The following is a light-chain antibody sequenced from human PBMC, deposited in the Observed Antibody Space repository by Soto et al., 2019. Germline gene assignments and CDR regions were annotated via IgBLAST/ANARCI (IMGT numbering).Light chain of an antibody. V-gene: IGLV2-14*03. J-gene: IGLJ1*01. CDR3: SSYTSTSTLSV. Sequence: QSALTQPASVSGSPGQSITISCTGTRSDIGGYNYVSWYQQLPGKVPKLIIYDVSNRPSGVSDRFSGSKSGNAASLTISGLQAEDEADYYCSSYTSTSTLSVFGTGTKLTVL. CDR2: DVS. CDR1: RSDIGGYNY.